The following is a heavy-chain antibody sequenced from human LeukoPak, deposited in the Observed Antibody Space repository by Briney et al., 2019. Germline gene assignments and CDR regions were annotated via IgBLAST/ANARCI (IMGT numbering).Heavy chain of an antibody. CDR3: AREYITSSGRASDI. Sequence: GGSLRLSCVGSGFTSSSYGMNWVRQAPGKGLEWVSYISSSGSAIHYADSVKGRFTISRDNAKNSLFLQMNSQRADDTAVYYCAREYITSSGRASDIWGQGTMVTVSS. CDR1: GFTSSSYG. J-gene: IGHJ3*02. D-gene: IGHD6-6*01. V-gene: IGHV3-48*01. CDR2: ISSSGSAI.